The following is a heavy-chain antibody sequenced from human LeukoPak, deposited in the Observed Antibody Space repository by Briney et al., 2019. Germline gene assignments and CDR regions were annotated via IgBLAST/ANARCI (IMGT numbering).Heavy chain of an antibody. J-gene: IGHJ4*02. Sequence: GGSLRLSCAASGFSFSTYWMTWVRQAPGKGLEWVASIMQDGSQKYYVDSVKGRFTVSRDNAKNSLYLQMNSLIAEDTAVYYCARYFNSNPYFSLRGDYWGQGTLVTVSS. D-gene: IGHD2/OR15-2a*01. V-gene: IGHV3-7*01. CDR1: GFSFSTYW. CDR3: ARYFNSNPYFSLRGDY. CDR2: IMQDGSQK.